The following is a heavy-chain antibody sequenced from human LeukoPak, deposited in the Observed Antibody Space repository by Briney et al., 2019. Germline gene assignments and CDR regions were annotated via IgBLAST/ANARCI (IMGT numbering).Heavy chain of an antibody. Sequence: GGSLRLSCAASGFTFSSYAMSWVRQAPGKGLEWVSAISGSGGSTYYADSVKGRFTISRDNSKNTLYLQMNSLRAEDTAVYYCAKDLSMYYDSSGHYYFDYWGQGTLVTVSS. V-gene: IGHV3-23*01. CDR1: GFTFSSYA. CDR3: AKDLSMYYDSSGHYYFDY. D-gene: IGHD3-22*01. CDR2: ISGSGGST. J-gene: IGHJ4*02.